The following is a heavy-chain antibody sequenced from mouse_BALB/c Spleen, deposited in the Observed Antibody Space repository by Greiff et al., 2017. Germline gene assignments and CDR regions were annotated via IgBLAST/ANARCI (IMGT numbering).Heavy chain of an antibody. CDR1: GYSITSDYA. CDR2: ISYSGST. D-gene: IGHD2-3*01. Sequence: VQLQQSGPGLVKPSQSLSLTCTVTGYSITSDYAWNWIRQFPGNKLEWMGYISYSGSTSYNPSLKSRISITRDTSKNQFFLQLNSVTTEDTATYYCARSDYDGYYGDYWGQGTTLTVSS. CDR3: ARSDYDGYYGDY. J-gene: IGHJ2*01. V-gene: IGHV3-2*02.